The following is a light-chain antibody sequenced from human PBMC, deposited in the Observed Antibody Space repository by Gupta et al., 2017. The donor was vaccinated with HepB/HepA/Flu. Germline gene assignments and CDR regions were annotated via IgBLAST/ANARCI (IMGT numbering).Light chain of an antibody. CDR1: ALPKKY. V-gene: IGLV3-10*01. CDR2: EDS. J-gene: IGLJ2*01. Sequence: SHEMTQPPSVSVSTGQTARITCSGDALPKKYAYWYQQKSGQAPVLVIYEDSKRPSGIPERFSGSSSGTMATLTISGAQVEDEADYYCYSTDSSGSVVFGGGTKLTVL. CDR3: YSTDSSGSVV.